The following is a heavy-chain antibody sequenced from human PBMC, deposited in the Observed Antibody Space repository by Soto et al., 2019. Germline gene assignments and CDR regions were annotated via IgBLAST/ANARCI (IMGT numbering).Heavy chain of an antibody. CDR2: IYYSGST. CDR1: GGSISSSSYY. J-gene: IGHJ4*02. D-gene: IGHD6-19*01. Sequence: SETLSLTCTVSGGSISSSSYYWGWIRQPPGKGLEWIGSIYYSGSTYYNPSLKSRVTISVDTSKNQFSLKLSSVTAADTAVYYCARLSRRVAGDYWGQGTLVTVSS. CDR3: ARLSRRVAGDY. V-gene: IGHV4-39*01.